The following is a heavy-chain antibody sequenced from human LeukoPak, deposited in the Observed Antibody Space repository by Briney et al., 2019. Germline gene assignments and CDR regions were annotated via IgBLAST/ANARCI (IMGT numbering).Heavy chain of an antibody. V-gene: IGHV4-31*03. CDR3: ARGQALYSSSWYYFDY. CDR2: IYYSGST. CDR1: GGSISSGGYY. J-gene: IGHJ4*02. D-gene: IGHD6-13*01. Sequence: SETLSLTCTVSGGSISSGGYYWSWIRQHPGKGLEWIGYIYYSGSTNYNPSLKSRVTISVDTSKNRFSLKRSSVTAADTAVYYCARGQALYSSSWYYFDYWGQGTLVTVSS.